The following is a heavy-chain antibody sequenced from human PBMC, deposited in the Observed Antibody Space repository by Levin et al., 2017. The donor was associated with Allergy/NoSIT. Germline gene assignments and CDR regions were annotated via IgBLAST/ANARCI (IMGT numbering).Heavy chain of an antibody. D-gene: IGHD1-26*01. Sequence: VASVKVSCKASGYTFTGYYIHWVRQAPGQGPEWMGWINPNSGGTKYAQKFQGRVTMTRDRSISTAYMELSRLRSDDTAVYYCAREWELLSEYFYHWGQGTLVTVSS. CDR2: INPNSGGT. CDR1: GYTFTGYY. CDR3: AREWELLSEYFYH. J-gene: IGHJ1*01. V-gene: IGHV1-2*02.